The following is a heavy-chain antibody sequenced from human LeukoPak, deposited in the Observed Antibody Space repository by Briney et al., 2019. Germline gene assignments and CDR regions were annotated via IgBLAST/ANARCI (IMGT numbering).Heavy chain of an antibody. CDR1: GFTFSSYS. CDR3: ARERMVRGVIITSYFDY. Sequence: PGGSLRLSCAASGFTFSSYSMNWVRQAPGKGLEWVSSISRSSTYIYYGDSMKGRFTISRDNAKNSLYLQMNSLRAEDTAVYYCARERMVRGVIITSYFDYWGQGTLVTVSS. J-gene: IGHJ4*02. CDR2: ISRSSTYI. D-gene: IGHD3-10*01. V-gene: IGHV3-21*01.